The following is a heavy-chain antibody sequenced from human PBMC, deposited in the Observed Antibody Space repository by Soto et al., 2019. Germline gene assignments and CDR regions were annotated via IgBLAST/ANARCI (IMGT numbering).Heavy chain of an antibody. Sequence: QVQLQESGPGLVKPSETLSLTCTVSGGSISSYYWSWIRQPPGKGLEWIGYIYYSGSTNYNPSLKXXLXIXXDTSKNQFSLKLSSVTAADTAVYYCARGVVFRFDPWGQGTLVTVSS. CDR2: IYYSGST. CDR3: ARGVVFRFDP. V-gene: IGHV4-59*01. D-gene: IGHD3-22*01. J-gene: IGHJ5*02. CDR1: GGSISSYY.